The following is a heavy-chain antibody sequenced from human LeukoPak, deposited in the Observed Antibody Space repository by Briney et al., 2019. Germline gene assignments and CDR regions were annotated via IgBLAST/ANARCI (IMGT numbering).Heavy chain of an antibody. Sequence: SETLSLTCTVSGASISSYYWSWIRQPAGKGLEWIGRIYTSGSTNYNPSLKSRVTMSVDTSKNQFSLKLSSVTAADTAVYYCARGRYGAPSAAFDIWGQGTMVTVSS. V-gene: IGHV4-4*07. CDR1: GASISSYY. CDR2: IYTSGST. J-gene: IGHJ3*02. CDR3: ARGRYGAPSAAFDI. D-gene: IGHD4-17*01.